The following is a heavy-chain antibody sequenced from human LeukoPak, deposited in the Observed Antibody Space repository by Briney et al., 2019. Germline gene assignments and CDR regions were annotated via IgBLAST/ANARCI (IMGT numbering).Heavy chain of an antibody. Sequence: TGGSLRLSCAASGFTFGDYAMHWVRQALGKGLEWVSGISWNSGSIGYADSVKGRFTISRDNAKNSLYLQMNSLRAEDMALYYCAKASSYSSGRDAFDIWGQGTMVTVSS. CDR3: AKASSYSSGRDAFDI. D-gene: IGHD6-19*01. V-gene: IGHV3-9*03. CDR1: GFTFGDYA. J-gene: IGHJ3*02. CDR2: ISWNSGSI.